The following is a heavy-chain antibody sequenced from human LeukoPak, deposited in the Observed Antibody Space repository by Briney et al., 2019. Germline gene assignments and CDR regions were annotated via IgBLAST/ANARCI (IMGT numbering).Heavy chain of an antibody. CDR3: ARLAAAGPYPYYYYMDV. Sequence: PGGSLRLSCAASGFTFNTYAMSWVRQAPGKGLEWVSAISGSGGSTYYADSVKGRFTISRDNSKNTLYLQMNSLRAEDTAVYYCARLAAAGPYPYYYYMDVWGKGTTVTVSS. V-gene: IGHV3-23*01. D-gene: IGHD6-13*01. CDR2: ISGSGGST. CDR1: GFTFNTYA. J-gene: IGHJ6*03.